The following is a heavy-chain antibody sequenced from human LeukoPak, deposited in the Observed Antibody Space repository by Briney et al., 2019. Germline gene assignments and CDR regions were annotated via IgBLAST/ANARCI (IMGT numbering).Heavy chain of an antibody. CDR3: ATVIDFSRKFDH. J-gene: IGHJ4*02. CDR1: GGSISSSTYY. D-gene: IGHD2/OR15-2a*01. V-gene: IGHV4-39*01. Sequence: RTSETLSPTCTVSGGSISSSTYYWVWVRQPPGKGLEWIASISYSGTTYYNASLQSRVTISVDTSKNQFSLKLSSVSAADTAVYYCATVIDFSRKFDHWGQGTLVTVSS. CDR2: ISYSGTT.